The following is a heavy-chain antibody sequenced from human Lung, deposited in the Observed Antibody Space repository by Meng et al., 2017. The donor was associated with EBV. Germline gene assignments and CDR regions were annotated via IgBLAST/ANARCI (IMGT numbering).Heavy chain of an antibody. CDR1: GDTFRKNA. J-gene: IGHJ4*02. CDR3: ASGLTGDTVTTVLDY. V-gene: IGHV1-69*01. CDR2: ILPIFGVA. Sequence: LVESGAEVKMPWSSVKGSGKASGDTFRKNAMSCVRQAPGQGLDWMGGILPIFGVANYAQKFQGRVAITADEATSTVYLELSSLRSEDTTIYYCASGLTGDTVTTVLDYWGQGTLVTVSS. D-gene: IGHD4-17*01.